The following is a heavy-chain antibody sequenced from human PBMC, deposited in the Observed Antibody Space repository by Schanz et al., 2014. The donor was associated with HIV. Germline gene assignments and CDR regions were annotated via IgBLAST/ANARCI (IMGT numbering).Heavy chain of an antibody. CDR3: AKGLTIWLQPPFDY. J-gene: IGHJ4*02. V-gene: IGHV3-30*18. D-gene: IGHD5-12*01. CDR1: GFSFSDFA. CDR2: TSSDGSGK. Sequence: QGQLVESGGGVVQPGRSLRLSCAASGFSFSDFALHWVRQAPGRGLEWLAVTSSDGSGKFYVDSVKGRFTISRDNSKSILYLQMSSLRREDTAVYYCAKGLTIWLQPPFDYWGQGTLVTVSS.